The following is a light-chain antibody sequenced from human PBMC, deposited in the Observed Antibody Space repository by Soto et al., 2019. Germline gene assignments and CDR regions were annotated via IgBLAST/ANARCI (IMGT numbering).Light chain of an antibody. CDR1: RSNVGAGYD. CDR3: QSYDSSLSGYG. V-gene: IGLV1-40*01. CDR2: GNS. J-gene: IGLJ1*01. Sequence: QSVLTQPASLSEAPGHRVTISCTGSRSNVGAGYDVHWYQQLPGTAPKLLIYGNSNRPSGVPDRFSGSKSGTSASLAITGLQAEDEADYYGQSYDSSLSGYGFGTGTKVTVL.